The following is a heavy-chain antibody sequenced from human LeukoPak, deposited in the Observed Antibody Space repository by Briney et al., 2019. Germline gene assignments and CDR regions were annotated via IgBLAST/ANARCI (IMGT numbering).Heavy chain of an antibody. Sequence: ASVTVSCTASGYTFTSSALNWVRQAPGQGLEWMGWINTNTGNPTYAQGFTGRFVFSLDTSVSTAYLQISSLKAEDTAVYYCATDLKKGDSGCFDYWGQGTLVTVSS. V-gene: IGHV7-4-1*02. D-gene: IGHD6-19*01. J-gene: IGHJ4*02. CDR2: INTNTGNP. CDR3: ATDLKKGDSGCFDY. CDR1: GYTFTSSA.